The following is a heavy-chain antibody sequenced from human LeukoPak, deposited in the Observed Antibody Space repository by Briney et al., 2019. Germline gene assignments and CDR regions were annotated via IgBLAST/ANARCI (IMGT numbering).Heavy chain of an antibody. CDR3: TRDVASSTYHFESSGLLDY. Sequence: GGSLRLSCAASGFTFSSYSMNWVRQAPGKGLEWVSYISSSGSTIYYADSVKGRFTISRDNAKNSLYLQMNSLRAEDTAVYYCTRDVASSTYHFESSGLLDYWGQGTLVTVSS. D-gene: IGHD3-22*01. V-gene: IGHV3-48*04. CDR2: ISSSGSTI. J-gene: IGHJ4*02. CDR1: GFTFSSYS.